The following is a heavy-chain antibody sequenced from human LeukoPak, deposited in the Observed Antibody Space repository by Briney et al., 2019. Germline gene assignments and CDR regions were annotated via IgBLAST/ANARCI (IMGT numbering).Heavy chain of an antibody. CDR3: ASGIRSDIVVVVAAAGDY. J-gene: IGHJ4*02. V-gene: IGHV3-21*01. D-gene: IGHD2-15*01. CDR2: ISSSSSYI. Sequence: GGSLRLSCAASGFTFSSYSMNWVRQAPGKGLEWVSSISSSSSYIYYADSVKGRFTISRDNAKNSLYLQMNSLRAEDTAVYYCASGIRSDIVVVVAAAGDYWGQGTLVTVSS. CDR1: GFTFSSYS.